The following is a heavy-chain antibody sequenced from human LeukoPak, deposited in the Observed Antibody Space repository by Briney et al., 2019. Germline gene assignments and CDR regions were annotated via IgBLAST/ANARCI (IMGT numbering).Heavy chain of an antibody. D-gene: IGHD2-8*02. CDR3: ARVASTGPFDY. CDR2: IYYSGST. CDR1: GGSMSDYY. J-gene: IGHJ4*02. Sequence: SETLSLTCTVSGGSMSDYYWSWIRQPPGKGLEWIGCIYYSGSTDYNLSLKSRVTMSVDTSKNQFSLKLRSVTAADTALYYCARVASTGPFDYWGQGTLVTVSS. V-gene: IGHV4-59*01.